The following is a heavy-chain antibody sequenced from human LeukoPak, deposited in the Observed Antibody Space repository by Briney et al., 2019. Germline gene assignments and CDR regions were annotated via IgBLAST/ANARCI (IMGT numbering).Heavy chain of an antibody. Sequence: GGSLRLSCAASGFTFSSYWMHWVRQAPGKGLEWVSRINENGRTTNYADSVKGRFTISRDNAKNTVYLQMTSLRAEDTAIYYCARDLTMLGTPGDDFDYWGQGSLVTVSS. CDR3: ARDLTMLGTPGDDFDY. CDR1: GFTFSSYW. V-gene: IGHV3-74*01. J-gene: IGHJ4*02. CDR2: INENGRTT. D-gene: IGHD3-3*01.